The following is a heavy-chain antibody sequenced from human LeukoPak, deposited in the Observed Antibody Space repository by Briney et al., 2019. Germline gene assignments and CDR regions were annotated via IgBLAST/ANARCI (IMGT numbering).Heavy chain of an antibody. CDR3: ARSYSNYDYYYYYMDV. V-gene: IGHV1-69*06. CDR2: IIPIFGTA. J-gene: IGHJ6*03. D-gene: IGHD4-11*01. Sequence: SVNVSCKASVGTFSSYAISWVRQAPGQGLEWMGRIIPIFGTANYAQKFQGRVTITADKSTSTAYMELSSLRSEDTAVYYCARSYSNYDYYYYYMDVWGKGTTVTVSS. CDR1: VGTFSSYA.